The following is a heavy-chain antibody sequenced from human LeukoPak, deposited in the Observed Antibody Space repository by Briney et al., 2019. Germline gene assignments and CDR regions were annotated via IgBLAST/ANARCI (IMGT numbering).Heavy chain of an antibody. J-gene: IGHJ6*02. CDR2: IKQDGSEK. Sequence: PGGSLRLSCEASGFTFSSHWMSWVRQAPGKGLEWVAIIKQDGSEKDYVDSVTGRFTISRDNAKNSLYLPMNSLRDEDTAVYYCARDTSAWRYGMGVWGQGTTVTVSS. CDR1: GFTFSSHW. CDR3: ARDTSAWRYGMGV. V-gene: IGHV3-7*01. D-gene: IGHD6-19*01.